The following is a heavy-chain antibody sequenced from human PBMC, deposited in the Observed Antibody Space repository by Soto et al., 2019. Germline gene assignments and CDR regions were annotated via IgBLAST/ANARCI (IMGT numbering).Heavy chain of an antibody. J-gene: IGHJ4*02. Sequence: QVQLVQSGAEVKKPGASVKVSCKASGYTFTSYGISWVRQAPGQGLEWMGWISAYNGNTNYAQKLQGRVTMTTDTSTSTAYMELRGLRSDDTAVYHCARDRPRGYSYGPRDYWGQGTLVTVSS. CDR1: GYTFTSYG. CDR3: ARDRPRGYSYGPRDY. V-gene: IGHV1-18*04. D-gene: IGHD5-18*01. CDR2: ISAYNGNT.